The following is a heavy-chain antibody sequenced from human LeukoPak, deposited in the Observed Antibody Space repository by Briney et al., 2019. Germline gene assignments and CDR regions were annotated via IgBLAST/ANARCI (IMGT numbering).Heavy chain of an antibody. CDR2: INNDGSTT. J-gene: IGHJ6*03. D-gene: IGHD2-2*01. V-gene: IGHV3-74*01. CDR3: AKPYQLLSYYYYYYMDV. CDR1: GFTFSSYW. Sequence: GGSLRLSCAASGFTFSSYWMHWVRKAPGKGLVWVSRINNDGSTTTYADSVKGRFTISRDNAKNTLYLQMNSLRAEDTAVYYCAKPYQLLSYYYYYYMDVWGKGTTVTISS.